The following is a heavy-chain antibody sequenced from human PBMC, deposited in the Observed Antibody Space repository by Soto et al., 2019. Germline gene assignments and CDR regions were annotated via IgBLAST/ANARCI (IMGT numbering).Heavy chain of an antibody. J-gene: IGHJ6*02. Sequence: QVQLQESGPGLVQASQTLSLTCTVSGASISTRDYFWGWVRQRPGEGLEWIGYIFYSGSTYYNPSLQSRLTVSVDTSKDQFSLSLSSVTAADTAMYDCTRDLTMTSTWSGLDVWGQGTTVTVSS. D-gene: IGHD3-3*01. CDR1: GASISTRDYF. CDR2: IFYSGST. V-gene: IGHV4-31*03. CDR3: TRDLTMTSTWSGLDV.